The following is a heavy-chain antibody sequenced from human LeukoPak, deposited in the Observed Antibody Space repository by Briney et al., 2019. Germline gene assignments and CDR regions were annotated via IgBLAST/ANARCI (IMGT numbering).Heavy chain of an antibody. V-gene: IGHV1-2*06. CDR1: GYTFTAYF. Sequence: ASVKVSCKASGYTFTAYFMHWVRQAPGQGLEWMGRINPNSGGTNYAQKFQGRVTMTRDTSITTAYMDLSRLTYDDTTVYYCARGGTEASSGDYWGQGTLVTVSS. J-gene: IGHJ4*02. CDR2: INPNSGGT. D-gene: IGHD3-10*01. CDR3: ARGGTEASSGDY.